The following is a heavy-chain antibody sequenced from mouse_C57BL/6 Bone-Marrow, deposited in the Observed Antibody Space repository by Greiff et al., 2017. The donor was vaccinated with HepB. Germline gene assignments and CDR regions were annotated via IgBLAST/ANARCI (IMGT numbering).Heavy chain of an antibody. CDR2: IDPGTGGT. Sequence: VKLQESGAELVRPGASVTLSCKASGYTFTDYEMHWVKQTPVHGLEWIGAIDPGTGGTAYNQKFKGKAILTADKSSSTAYMELRSLTSEDSAVYYCTPYDYDVGAWFAYWGQGTLVTVSA. D-gene: IGHD2-4*01. J-gene: IGHJ3*01. CDR3: TPYDYDVGAWFAY. V-gene: IGHV1-15*01. CDR1: GYTFTDYE.